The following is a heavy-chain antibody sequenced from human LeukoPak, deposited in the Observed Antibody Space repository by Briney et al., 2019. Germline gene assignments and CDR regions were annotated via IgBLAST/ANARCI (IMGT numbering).Heavy chain of an antibody. V-gene: IGHV3-53*01. Sequence: GGSLRLSCAASGFTVSSNYMSWVRQAPGKGLEWVSVIYSGGSTYYADSVKGRFTISRDNSKNTLYLQMNSLRAEDTAVYYCARDGGSSSWHPLDYWGQGTLVTVSS. J-gene: IGHJ4*02. CDR1: GFTVSSNY. CDR2: IYSGGST. CDR3: ARDGGSSSWHPLDY. D-gene: IGHD6-13*01.